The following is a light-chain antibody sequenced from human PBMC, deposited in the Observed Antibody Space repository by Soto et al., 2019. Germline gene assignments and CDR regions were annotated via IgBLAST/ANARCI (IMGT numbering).Light chain of an antibody. CDR1: QSISSH. CDR2: DAS. CDR3: QQYSSNFYT. Sequence: DIQMTQYPSTLSASVGDRVTITCRASQSISSHLAWYQQKPGKAPEVLIYDASTLESGVSSRFSGSGSGTKFTLTISNLQPDDFATYFCQQYSSNFYTFGQGTKVDIK. J-gene: IGKJ2*01. V-gene: IGKV1-5*01.